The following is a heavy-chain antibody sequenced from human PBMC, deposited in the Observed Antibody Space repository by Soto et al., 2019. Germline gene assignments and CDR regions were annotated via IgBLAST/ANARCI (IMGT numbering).Heavy chain of an antibody. CDR2: IYYSGTT. Sequence: SETLSLTCTVSGASISSYYWSWIRQPPGKGLEWIGYIYYSGTTNYNPSLKSRATISIDTSKNQFSLKLSSVTAADTAVYYCARGPRILGVFILYFFDFGGQGPRVTVS. V-gene: IGHV4-59*01. CDR1: GASISSYY. D-gene: IGHD3-3*02. CDR3: ARGPRILGVFILYFFDF. J-gene: IGHJ4*02.